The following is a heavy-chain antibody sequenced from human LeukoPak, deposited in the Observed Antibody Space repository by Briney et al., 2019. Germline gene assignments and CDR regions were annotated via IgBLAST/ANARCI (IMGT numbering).Heavy chain of an antibody. CDR3: ASLGEFTGLVDY. Sequence: PSQTLSLTCAVSGASVTSGNYFWSWIRQPPGKGLEWIGYIQHSGSAYYTPSLKSRVTISLDRSKNQVSLNLTSVTAADTAVYYCASLGEFTGLVDYWGQGTLVTVSS. CDR2: IQHSGSA. J-gene: IGHJ4*02. CDR1: GASVTSGNYF. V-gene: IGHV4-30-2*01. D-gene: IGHD3-16*01.